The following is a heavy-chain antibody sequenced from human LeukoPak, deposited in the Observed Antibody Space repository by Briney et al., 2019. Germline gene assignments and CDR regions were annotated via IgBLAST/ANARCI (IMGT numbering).Heavy chain of an antibody. CDR3: ARVVPHYYGSDY. Sequence: SETLSLTCAVYGGSFSGYYWSWIRQPPGKGLEWIGEINHSGSTNYNPSLKSRVTISVDTSKNQFSLKLSSVTAADTAVYYCARVVPHYYGSDYWGQGTLVTVCS. CDR1: GGSFSGYY. CDR2: INHSGST. J-gene: IGHJ4*02. V-gene: IGHV4-34*01. D-gene: IGHD3-10*01.